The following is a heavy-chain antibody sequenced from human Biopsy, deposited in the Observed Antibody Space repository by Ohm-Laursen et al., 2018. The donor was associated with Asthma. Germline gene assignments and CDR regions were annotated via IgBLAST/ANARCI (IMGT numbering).Heavy chain of an antibody. Sequence: SLRLPCAASGFSFSNFGMHWVRQAPGKGLEWVAVVSYDGGVVHYADSMKGRFTISRDNAKSTLYLQMNRLRTDDTAVYFCAKRRGYSDLTDFDHWGQGTLVTVSS. D-gene: IGHD3-3*01. V-gene: IGHV3-30*18. CDR3: AKRRGYSDLTDFDH. J-gene: IGHJ4*02. CDR2: VSYDGGVV. CDR1: GFSFSNFG.